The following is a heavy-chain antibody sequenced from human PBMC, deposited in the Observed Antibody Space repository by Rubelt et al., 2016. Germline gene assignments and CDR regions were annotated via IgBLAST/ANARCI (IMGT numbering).Heavy chain of an antibody. D-gene: IGHD3-16*02. CDR1: GGSVRSYQ. J-gene: IGHJ5*02. CDR3: ARGLRGRLSLCWEWFDP. Sequence: QLQLQESGPGLVKPSETLSLTCTVSGGSVRSYQWSWIRQPPGKGLGWIGYAYCHGSTQYHPSLESQAPITVDTSKNQFSLRLRFVTAADTAVYYCARGLRGRLSLCWEWFDPWGQGTLVTVSS. V-gene: IGHV4-59*02. CDR2: AYCHGST.